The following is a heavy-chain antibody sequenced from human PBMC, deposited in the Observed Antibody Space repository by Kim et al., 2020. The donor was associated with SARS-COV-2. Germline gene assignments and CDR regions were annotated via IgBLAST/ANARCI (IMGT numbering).Heavy chain of an antibody. J-gene: IGHJ3*02. V-gene: IGHV4-31*03. CDR3: ARGRYGDYPDAFDI. D-gene: IGHD4-17*01. CDR1: GGSISSGGYY. Sequence: SETLSLTCTVSGGSISSGGYYWSWIRQHPGKGLEWIGYIYYSGSTYYNPSLKSRVTISVDTSKNQFSLKLSSVTAADTAVYYCARGRYGDYPDAFDIWGQGTMVTVSS. CDR2: IYYSGST.